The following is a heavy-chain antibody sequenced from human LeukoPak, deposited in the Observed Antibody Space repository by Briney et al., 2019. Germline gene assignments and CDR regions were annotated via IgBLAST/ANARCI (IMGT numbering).Heavy chain of an antibody. CDR1: GFTFDDYA. V-gene: IGHV3-9*01. J-gene: IGHJ2*01. CDR2: ITWNSGAV. D-gene: IGHD2-21*02. CDR3: AKVACGGDCLPPWYFDL. Sequence: GGSLRLSCAASGFTFDDYAMNWVRQAPGKGQEWVSGITWNSGAVGYADSVEGRFAISRDNAKNSLYLQMNSLRAEDTALYYCAKVACGGDCLPPWYFDLWGRGTLVVVSS.